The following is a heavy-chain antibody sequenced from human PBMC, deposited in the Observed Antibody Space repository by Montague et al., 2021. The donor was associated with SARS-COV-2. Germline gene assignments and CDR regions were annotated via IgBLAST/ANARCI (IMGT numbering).Heavy chain of an antibody. Sequence: SETLSLTYTVSGGSISSSSYYWCWIRQPPGKGLEWIGSIYYTGSTYYNPSLKSRVTISVDTSKNQFSLKLSSVTAADTAAYYCARDTRIAMLVVVTRYGLDVWGQGTTVTVSS. CDR2: IYYTGST. CDR3: ARDTRIAMLVVVTRYGLDV. D-gene: IGHD3-22*01. J-gene: IGHJ6*02. V-gene: IGHV4-39*07. CDR1: GGSISSSSYY.